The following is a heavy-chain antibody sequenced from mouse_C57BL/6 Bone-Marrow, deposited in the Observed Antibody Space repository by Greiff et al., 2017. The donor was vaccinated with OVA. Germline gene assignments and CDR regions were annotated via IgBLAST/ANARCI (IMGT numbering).Heavy chain of an antibody. CDR1: GFNIKDYY. CDR2: IDPEDGDT. J-gene: IGHJ3*01. V-gene: IGHV14-1*01. D-gene: IGHD2-5*01. Sequence: EVQLQESGAELVRPGASVKLSCTASGFNIKDYYMHWVKQRPEQGLEWIGRIDPEDGDTEYAPKFQGKATMTADTSSNTAYLQLSSLTSEDSAVYYCTSSSYSNPFAYWGQGTLVTVSA. CDR3: TSSSYSNPFAY.